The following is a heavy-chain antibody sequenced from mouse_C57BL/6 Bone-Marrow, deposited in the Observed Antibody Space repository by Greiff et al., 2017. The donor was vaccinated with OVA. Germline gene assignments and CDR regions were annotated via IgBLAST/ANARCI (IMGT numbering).Heavy chain of an antibody. Sequence: EVKLMESGPELVKPGASVKIPCKASGYTFTDYNMDWVKQSHGKSLEWIGDINPNNGGTIYNQKFKGKATLTVDKSSSTAYMELRSLTSEDTAVYYCARYYGSSYYAMDYWGQGTSVTVSS. V-gene: IGHV1-18*01. CDR2: INPNNGGT. CDR3: ARYYGSSYYAMDY. CDR1: GYTFTDYN. J-gene: IGHJ4*01. D-gene: IGHD1-1*01.